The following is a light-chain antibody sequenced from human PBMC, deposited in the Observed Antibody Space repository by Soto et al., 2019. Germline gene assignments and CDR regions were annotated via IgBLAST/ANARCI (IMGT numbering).Light chain of an antibody. J-gene: IGKJ1*01. CDR2: GAS. Sequence: EIVMTQSPSTLSVSPGERDTLSCRASQSVSSNLAWYQQKPGQAPRLLLYGASTSATGTPARFSCSGSGIEFTLPISRQKCEDFAVDSGQQYNRWPPRTLGQGTKVDIK. CDR3: QQYNRWPPRT. V-gene: IGKV3-15*01. CDR1: QSVSSN.